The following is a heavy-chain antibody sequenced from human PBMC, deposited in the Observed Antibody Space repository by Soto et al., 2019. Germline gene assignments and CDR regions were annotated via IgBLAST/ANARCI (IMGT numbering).Heavy chain of an antibody. Sequence: ASVKVSCKSSGYTFTDFYIHWVRQVPGQGPEWVGWINPKNGGINYAQKFQGRVTMTRDTSANTSYMDLNRLNFDDSAIYYCVRGRSVLYLDLWGRGTQVTVSS. CDR1: GYTFTDFY. CDR2: INPKNGGI. V-gene: IGHV1-2*02. CDR3: VRGRSVLYLDL. D-gene: IGHD1-20*01. J-gene: IGHJ1*01.